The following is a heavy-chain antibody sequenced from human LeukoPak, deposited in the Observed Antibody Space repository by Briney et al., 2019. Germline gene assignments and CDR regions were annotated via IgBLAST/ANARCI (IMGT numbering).Heavy chain of an antibody. CDR1: GYTFTSYG. V-gene: IGHV1-18*04. D-gene: IGHD3-10*01. Sequence: ASVKVSCKASGYTFTSYGISWVRQAPGQGLEWMGWISAYNSNTNYAQKLQGRVTMTTDTSTSTAYMELRSLRSDDTAVYYCARVLWFGELHHFDYWGQGTLVTVSS. J-gene: IGHJ4*02. CDR3: ARVLWFGELHHFDY. CDR2: ISAYNSNT.